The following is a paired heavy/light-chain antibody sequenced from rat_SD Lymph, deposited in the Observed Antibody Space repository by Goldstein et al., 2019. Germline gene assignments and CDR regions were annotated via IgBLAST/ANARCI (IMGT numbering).Heavy chain of an antibody. V-gene: IGHV5-62*01. CDR1: GFTFSSYG. CDR2: ISSSSGT. Sequence: VQLVESGGGLVQPGKSLKLSCSASGFTFSSYGMHWIRQAPGKGLDWVAYISSSSGTVYADAVKGRFTISRDNAKNTLYLQLNSLKSEDTAIYYCAMAATGDYWGQGVMVTVSS. D-gene: IGHD1-3*01. CDR3: AMAATGDY. J-gene: IGHJ2*01.
Light chain of an antibody. CDR3: YQGTHYPPT. V-gene: IGKV1S30*01. J-gene: IGKJ1*01. CDR2: KVS. CDR1: QSLVHSDGNTY. Sequence: DVVMTQTPVSLSVSLGGQTSISCRSSQSLVHSDGNTYLYWYLQKPGQSPQLLIYKVSNRFSGVPDRFSGSGSGTDFTLKISRVEPEDLGVYYCYQGTHYPPTFGGGTKLELK.